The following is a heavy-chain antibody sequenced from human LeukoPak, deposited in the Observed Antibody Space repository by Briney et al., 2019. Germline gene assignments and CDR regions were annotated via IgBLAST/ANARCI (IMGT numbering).Heavy chain of an antibody. CDR1: GFTFSSYW. J-gene: IGHJ4*02. D-gene: IGHD3-3*01. CDR2: IKHDGSDK. V-gene: IGHV3-7*01. CDR3: ARAYDATTFDY. Sequence: PGGSLRLSCAASGFTFSSYWMTWVRQAPGKGLEWVANIKHDGSDKYFVDSVKGRFTISRDNAKNSLHLQMNSLRAEDTAVYYCARAYDATTFDYWGQGTLVTVSS.